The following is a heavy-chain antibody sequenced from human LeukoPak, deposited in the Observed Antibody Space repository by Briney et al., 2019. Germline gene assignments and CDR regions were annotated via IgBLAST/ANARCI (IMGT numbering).Heavy chain of an antibody. CDR2: IRPDGSDK. D-gene: IGHD3-10*01. Sequence: GGSLRLSCAASGFTFSHYGMHWVRQAPGKGLEWVAFIRPDGSDKYYPDSVKGRCAISRDNSKNMLYLQMKSLRAGDTAVYRCVKDLTGSYNPIFDYWGQGTLVTVSS. V-gene: IGHV3-30*02. CDR1: GFTFSHYG. CDR3: VKDLTGSYNPIFDY. J-gene: IGHJ4*02.